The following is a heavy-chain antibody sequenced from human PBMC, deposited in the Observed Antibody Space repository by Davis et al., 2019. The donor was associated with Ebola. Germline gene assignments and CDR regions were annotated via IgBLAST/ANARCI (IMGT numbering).Heavy chain of an antibody. V-gene: IGHV4-39*07. CDR3: ARDQRWLFQNYYYYYGMDV. CDR1: GGSISSSSYY. D-gene: IGHD3-22*01. J-gene: IGHJ6*02. Sequence: MPSETLSLTCTVSGGSISSSSYYWGWIRQPPGKGLEWIGSIYYSGSTNYNPSLKSRVTISVDTSKNQFSLKLSSVTAADTAVYYCARDQRWLFQNYYYYYGMDVWGQGTTVTVSS. CDR2: IYYSGST.